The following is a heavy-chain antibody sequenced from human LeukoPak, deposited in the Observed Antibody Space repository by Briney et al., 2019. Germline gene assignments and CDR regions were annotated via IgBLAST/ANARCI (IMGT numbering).Heavy chain of an antibody. V-gene: IGHV1-8*01. CDR2: MNPNSGNT. CDR1: VYTFTNYD. Sequence: ASVTVSYKPSVYTFTNYDINWVRQATRQGLEWMGWMNPNSGNTDYAQKFQGRVTMTRNTSISTAYMELSSLRSEDTAVYYCARVPVLYSSGWYWFDPWGQGTLVTVSS. CDR3: ARVPVLYSSGWYWFDP. J-gene: IGHJ5*02. D-gene: IGHD6-19*01.